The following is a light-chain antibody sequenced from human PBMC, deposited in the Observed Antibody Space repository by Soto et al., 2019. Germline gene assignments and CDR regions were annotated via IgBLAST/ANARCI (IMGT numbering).Light chain of an antibody. Sequence: QSVLTQPASVSGSPGQSITISCTGTSSDVGRYNLVSWYQQHPGKGPKLMIFEVSRRPSGVSNRFSASKSGTTASLTISGLQAEDEADYYCCSYADSTTPVIFGGGTKLTVL. CDR2: EVS. CDR1: SSDVGRYNL. V-gene: IGLV2-23*02. CDR3: CSYADSTTPVI. J-gene: IGLJ2*01.